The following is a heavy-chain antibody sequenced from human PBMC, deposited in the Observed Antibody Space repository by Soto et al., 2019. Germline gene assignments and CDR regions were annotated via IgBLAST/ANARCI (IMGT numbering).Heavy chain of an antibody. D-gene: IGHD4-17*01. CDR2: FSGSTGNT. CDR1: GFTFSSYA. Sequence: EVHLLESGGGLVQPGGSLRLSCAASGFTFSSYAMSWVRQAPGKGLEWVSTFSGSTGNTHYAESVKGRFTISRDSSRNTLDLQMNSLRAEDTAIYYCAKYSDPYGDYYFDYWGQGTLVTVSS. CDR3: AKYSDPYGDYYFDY. V-gene: IGHV3-23*01. J-gene: IGHJ4*02.